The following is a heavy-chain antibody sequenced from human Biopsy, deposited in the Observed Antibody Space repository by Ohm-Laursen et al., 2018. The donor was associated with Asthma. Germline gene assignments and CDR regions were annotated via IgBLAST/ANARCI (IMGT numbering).Heavy chain of an antibody. J-gene: IGHJ4*02. D-gene: IGHD6-19*01. CDR3: GRDMGGFGSGWFPVEF. CDR1: GFTFDDYG. V-gene: IGHV3-20*01. CDR2: INWNGGST. Sequence: GSLRLSCAASGFTFDDYGMSWVRQAPGKGLDWVSGINWNGGSTGYADSVKGRFTISRDNANNSLYLQMNSLRAEDTALYHCGRDMGGFGSGWFPVEFWGQGTLVTVSS.